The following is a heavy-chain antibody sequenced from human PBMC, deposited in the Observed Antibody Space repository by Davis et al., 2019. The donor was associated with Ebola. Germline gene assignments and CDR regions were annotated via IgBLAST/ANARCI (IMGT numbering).Heavy chain of an antibody. D-gene: IGHD4-17*01. CDR3: ARLPYGDYLYYYYGMDV. CDR1: GYSFTSFW. V-gene: IGHV5-51*01. Sequence: PGGPLRLSCKASGYSFTSFWIGWVRQPPGQGLEWMGAILPGDSDTRYSPSFQGQVTISAEKSITTAYLHWNSLKASDTAMYYCARLPYGDYLYYYYGMDVWGQGTTVTVSS. J-gene: IGHJ6*02. CDR2: ILPGDSDT.